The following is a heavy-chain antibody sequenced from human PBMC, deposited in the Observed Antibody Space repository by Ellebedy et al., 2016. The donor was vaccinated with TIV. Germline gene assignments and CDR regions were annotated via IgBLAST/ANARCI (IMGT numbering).Heavy chain of an antibody. CDR2: IYYSGST. CDR3: AREPIASAEYFQH. V-gene: IGHV4-30-4*01. D-gene: IGHD6-6*01. CDR1: GGSISSGDYY. Sequence: MPSETLSLTCTVSGGSISSGDYYWSWIRQPPGKGLEWIGYIYYSGSTYYNPSLKSRVTISVDTSKNQFSLKLSSVTAADTAVYYCAREPIASAEYFQHWGQGTLVTVSS. J-gene: IGHJ1*01.